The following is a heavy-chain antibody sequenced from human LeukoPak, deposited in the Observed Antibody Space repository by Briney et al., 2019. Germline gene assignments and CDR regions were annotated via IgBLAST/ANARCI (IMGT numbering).Heavy chain of an antibody. CDR3: AKDLGYYGWFDY. CDR2: ITGSGRRT. Sequence: GGSLRLSCVASGFALRSYAMSWVRQAPGKGLEWVSGITGSGRRTYYADSVKGRFTISRDNSKSTLYLQMNSLRAEDTAVYYCAKDLGYYGWFDYWGQGTLVTVSS. CDR1: GFALRSYA. D-gene: IGHD3-10*01. V-gene: IGHV3-23*01. J-gene: IGHJ4*02.